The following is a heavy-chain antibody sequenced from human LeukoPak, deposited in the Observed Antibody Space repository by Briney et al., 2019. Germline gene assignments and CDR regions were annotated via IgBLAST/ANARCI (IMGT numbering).Heavy chain of an antibody. Sequence: GASVKVSCKASGYTFTGYYMHWVRQAPGQGLEWMGWINPNSGATRYAQNFQGRITMTRDTSISTGYLELSSLRPDDSAVYYCARKYDILTDNDNWFDPWGQGTLVTVSS. CDR1: GYTFTGYY. V-gene: IGHV1-2*02. D-gene: IGHD3-9*01. J-gene: IGHJ5*02. CDR2: INPNSGAT. CDR3: ARKYDILTDNDNWFDP.